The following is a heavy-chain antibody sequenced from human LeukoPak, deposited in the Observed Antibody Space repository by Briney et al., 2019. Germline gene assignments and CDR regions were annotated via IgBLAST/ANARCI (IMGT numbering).Heavy chain of an antibody. CDR1: GFIVGSCE. CDR3: ARDWDSSSSGVDY. J-gene: IGHJ4*02. CDR2: IATDGTI. Sequence: GGSLRLSCAASGFIVGSCEMNWVRQTPGTGLEWISFIATDGTIFYADSVKGRFTLSRDNVQNSLYLQMNNLRAEDTAVYYCARDWDSSSSGVDYWGQGTLVTVSS. D-gene: IGHD6-6*01. V-gene: IGHV3-48*03.